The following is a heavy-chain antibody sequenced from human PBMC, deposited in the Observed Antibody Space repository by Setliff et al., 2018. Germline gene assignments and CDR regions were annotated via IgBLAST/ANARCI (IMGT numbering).Heavy chain of an antibody. D-gene: IGHD3-16*01. CDR2: MYGNS. Sequence: SETLSLTCTVSGGSISGYYWTWIRQPAGKGLEWIGRMYGNSNYNPSLKSRVTMSIDTSKNKFSLKLNSVTAADTALYYCAIGGGYCDFFDCFPFDNWGQGFLVTVSS. V-gene: IGHV4-4*07. CDR3: AIGGGYCDFFDCFPFDN. CDR1: GGSISGYY. J-gene: IGHJ4*02.